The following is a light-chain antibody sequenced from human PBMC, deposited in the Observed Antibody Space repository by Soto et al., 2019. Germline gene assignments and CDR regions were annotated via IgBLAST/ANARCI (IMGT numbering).Light chain of an antibody. J-gene: IGKJ5*01. CDR2: AAS. CDR1: ESISRH. CDR3: HQRYSTLSLT. Sequence: DIQMTQSPSSLSASVGDRVTITCRASESISRHLNWYQQKPGKAPKLLIYAASSLQNGVPSRFSGGGSGTDVSLTISNLQPEDFATYYCHQRYSTLSLTFGQGTRLEIK. V-gene: IGKV1-39*01.